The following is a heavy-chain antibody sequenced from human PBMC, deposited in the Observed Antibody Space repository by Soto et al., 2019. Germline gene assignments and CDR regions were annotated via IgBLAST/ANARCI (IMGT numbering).Heavy chain of an antibody. CDR2: ISSDGSST. CDR3: ARETIAGFDY. D-gene: IGHD6-13*01. V-gene: IGHV3-74*01. Sequence: PGGSLRLSCAASGFTFSSYWMHWVRQAPGKGLVWVSRISSDGSSTSYADSVKGRFTISRDNAKNTLYLQMNSLRAEDTAVYYCARETIAGFDYWGQGTLVTVSS. CDR1: GFTFSSYW. J-gene: IGHJ4*02.